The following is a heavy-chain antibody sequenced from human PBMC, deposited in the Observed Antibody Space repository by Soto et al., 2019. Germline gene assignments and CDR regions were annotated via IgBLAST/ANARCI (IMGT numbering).Heavy chain of an antibody. V-gene: IGHV3-23*01. J-gene: IGHJ4*02. CDR3: ARGRLWFGELLEAFDY. Sequence: GSLRLSCAASGFTFSSYAMSWVRQAPGKGLEWVSAISGSGGSTYYADSVKGRFTISRDNSKNTLYLQMNSLRAEDTAVYYCARGRLWFGELLEAFDYWGQGTLVTVSS. D-gene: IGHD3-10*01. CDR2: ISGSGGST. CDR1: GFTFSSYA.